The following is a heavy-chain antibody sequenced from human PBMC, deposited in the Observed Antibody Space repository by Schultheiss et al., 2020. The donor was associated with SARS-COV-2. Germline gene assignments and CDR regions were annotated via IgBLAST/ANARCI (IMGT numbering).Heavy chain of an antibody. V-gene: IGHV3-13*05. J-gene: IGHJ6*03. D-gene: IGHD1-26*01. CDR3: ARRATTTTFSAYYMDV. CDR1: GFTFSSYD. Sequence: GGSLRLSCAASGFTFSSYDMHWVRQATGKGLEWVSAIGTAGDPYYPGSVKGRFTISRENAKNSLYLQMNSLRPEDTAVYYCARRATTTTFSAYYMDVWGKGTTVTVSS. CDR2: IGTAGDP.